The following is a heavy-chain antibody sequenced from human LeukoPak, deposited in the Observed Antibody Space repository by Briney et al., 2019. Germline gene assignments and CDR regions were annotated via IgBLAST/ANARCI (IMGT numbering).Heavy chain of an antibody. CDR2: IRSKANSYAT. D-gene: IGHD1-26*01. CDR1: GFTFSGSA. V-gene: IGHV3-73*01. J-gene: IGHJ2*01. Sequence: GGSLRLSCAASGFTFSGSAMHWVRQASGKGLEWVGRIRSKANSYATAYAASVKGRFTISRDSSKNTLFLHMNTLRAEDTAIYYCAKDRTVGASYWYSDLWGRGTLVTVSS. CDR3: AKDRTVGASYWYSDL.